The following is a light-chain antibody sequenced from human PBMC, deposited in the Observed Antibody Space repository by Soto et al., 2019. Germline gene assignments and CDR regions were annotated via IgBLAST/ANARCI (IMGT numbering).Light chain of an antibody. CDR3: QQYGTSPRT. Sequence: EIVLTHSPGTLSLSPGERVTLSCRSSQSVSSSYLAWYQQKPGQAPRLLIYGASSRATGIPDRFSGSGSGTDFTLTISRLEPEDFAVYYCQQYGTSPRTFGQGTKVDIK. J-gene: IGKJ1*01. CDR1: QSVSSSY. CDR2: GAS. V-gene: IGKV3-20*01.